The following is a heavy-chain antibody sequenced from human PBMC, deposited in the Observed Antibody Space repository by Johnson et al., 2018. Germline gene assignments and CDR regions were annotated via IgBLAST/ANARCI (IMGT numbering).Heavy chain of an antibody. Sequence: QVQLVESGGGVVQPGRSXRLSCAASGFTFSGYGMHWVRQAPGKGLEWVAVISYDVTNKNYADSVTGRFTSSRDYSKHTLYLQMNSLRPEDTAVYYFAKARGYYDTRAYYESYYYQYYGMDVWGQGTTVTVSS. D-gene: IGHD3-22*01. CDR1: GFTFSGYG. CDR3: AKARGYYDTRAYYESYYYQYYGMDV. V-gene: IGHV3-30*18. CDR2: ISYDVTNK. J-gene: IGHJ6*02.